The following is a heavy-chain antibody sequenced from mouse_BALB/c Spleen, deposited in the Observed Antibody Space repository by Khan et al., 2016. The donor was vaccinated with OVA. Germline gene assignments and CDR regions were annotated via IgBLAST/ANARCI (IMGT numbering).Heavy chain of an antibody. Sequence: VRLQQSGPELVKPGASVKIPCKASGYTFTDYNMDWVKQSHGKSLEWIGDINPNNGYTIYNQKFKGKATLTVDKSSSTAYMDFSSITSEKNAIYNCERGVYGTRGAWFAYWGQGTLVTVSA. J-gene: IGHJ3*01. CDR2: INPNNGYT. D-gene: IGHD1-1*01. V-gene: IGHV1-18*01. CDR1: GYTFTDYN. CDR3: ERGVYGTRGAWFAY.